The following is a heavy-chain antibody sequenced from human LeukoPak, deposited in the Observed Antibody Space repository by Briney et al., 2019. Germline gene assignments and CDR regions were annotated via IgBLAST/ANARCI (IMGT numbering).Heavy chain of an antibody. CDR3: TTDKDLWFGEKNY. Sequence: GGPLRLSCAAPGFTFRNAWMSWVRQAPGKGLEWVGCIKSKTDGGTTDNAAPVKGRFTISRDDSKNTLYLQMNSLKTEGTAVYYCTTDKDLWFGEKNYWGQGTLVTVSS. CDR1: GFTFRNAW. J-gene: IGHJ4*02. V-gene: IGHV3-15*01. CDR2: IKSKTDGGTT. D-gene: IGHD3-10*01.